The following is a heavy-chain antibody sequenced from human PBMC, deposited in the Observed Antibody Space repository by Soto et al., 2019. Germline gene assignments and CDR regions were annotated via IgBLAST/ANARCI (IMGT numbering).Heavy chain of an antibody. CDR2: ISGSGGST. D-gene: IGHD2-15*01. CDR3: AKDLRYCSGGSSYHGAYYFDY. V-gene: IGHV3-23*01. Sequence: GGSLRLSCAASGFTFSSYAMSWVRQAPGKGLEWVSAISGSGGSTYYADSVKGRFTISRDNSKNTRYLQMNSLRAEDTAVYYCAKDLRYCSGGSSYHGAYYFDYWGQGTLVTVSS. CDR1: GFTFSSYA. J-gene: IGHJ4*02.